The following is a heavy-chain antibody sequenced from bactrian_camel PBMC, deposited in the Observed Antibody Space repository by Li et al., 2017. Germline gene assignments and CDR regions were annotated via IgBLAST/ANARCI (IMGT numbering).Heavy chain of an antibody. V-gene: IGHV3S53*01. CDR1: SQNKYC. Sequence: VQLVESGGGSVQPGGSLRLSCAYSQNKYCMGWFRQGPGKEREGLASMSNDGRVIIGDSVKGRVTLSKDKAKKMLYLQMNSLKPEDTAMYYCAADFGPYCSGPYLARRANFEGQGTQVTVS. CDR2: MSNDGRV. J-gene: IGHJ4*01. D-gene: IGHD2*01.